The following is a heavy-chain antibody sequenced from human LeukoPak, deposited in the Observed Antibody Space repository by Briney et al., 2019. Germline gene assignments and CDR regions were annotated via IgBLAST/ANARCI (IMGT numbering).Heavy chain of an antibody. D-gene: IGHD6-13*01. V-gene: IGHV3-74*01. CDR3: AKAYGQQLVPGY. CDR1: GFTFSNYW. CDR2: IKTDGSST. Sequence: GGSLRLSCAASGFTFSNYWMNWVRQAPGKGLVWVSRIKTDGSSTSYADSVKGRFTISRDNAKNTLYLQMNSLRAEDTAVYYCAKAYGQQLVPGYWGQGTLVTVSS. J-gene: IGHJ4*02.